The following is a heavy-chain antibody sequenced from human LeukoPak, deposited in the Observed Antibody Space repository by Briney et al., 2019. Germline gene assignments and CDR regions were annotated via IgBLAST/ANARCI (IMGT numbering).Heavy chain of an antibody. V-gene: IGHV3-74*01. J-gene: IGHJ4*02. D-gene: IGHD3-16*01. CDR2: VNSDGSST. CDR3: ASRSGETTWYD. CDR1: GFTFSSNW. Sequence: PGGSLRLSCAASGFTFSSNWMHWVRQAPGKGLVWVSRVNSDGSSTSYADSVKGRFTISRDNSKNTLYLQMNSLRAEDTAVYYCASRSGETTWYDWGQGTLVTVSS.